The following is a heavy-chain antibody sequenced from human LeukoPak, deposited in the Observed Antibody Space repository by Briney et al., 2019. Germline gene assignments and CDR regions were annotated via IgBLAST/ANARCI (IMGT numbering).Heavy chain of an antibody. Sequence: PGGSLRLSCAASGFTFNSYSMNWVRQAPGKGLEWVSSISSSSNYIYYADSVKGRFTISRDNAKNSLYLQMNSLRAEDTAVYYCAKCGEYEGGSEQLGFSSYYYYYMDVWGKGTTVTVSS. CDR1: GFTFNSYS. CDR3: AKCGEYEGGSEQLGFSSYYYYYMDV. J-gene: IGHJ6*03. CDR2: ISSSSNYI. D-gene: IGHD6-6*01. V-gene: IGHV3-21*01.